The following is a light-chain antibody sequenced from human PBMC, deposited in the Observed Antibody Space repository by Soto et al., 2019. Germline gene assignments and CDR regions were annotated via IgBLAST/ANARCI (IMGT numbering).Light chain of an antibody. CDR3: SSYTSSSNYV. CDR1: SSDVGIYNY. J-gene: IGLJ1*01. V-gene: IGLV2-14*01. Sequence: QSVLTQPASVSGSPGQSITISCTGTSSDVGIYNYVSWYQQHPGKAPKLMIYEVTNRPSGVSNRFSGSKSGNTASLTISGLQAEDEADYYCSSYTSSSNYVFGAGTKATVL. CDR2: EVT.